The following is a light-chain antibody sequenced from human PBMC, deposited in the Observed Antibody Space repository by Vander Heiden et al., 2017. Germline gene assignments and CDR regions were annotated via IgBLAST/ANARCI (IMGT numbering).Light chain of an antibody. Sequence: DIVMTQSPESLAVSLGGRATIHCKYSQSVLSRSNNKNYLAWYQQKPGQPPKLLIYGASTRESGVPDRFSGSGSGTDFTLTISSLQAEDVAVYFCHQYFNTPRSFGQGTKVEIK. CDR1: QSVLSRSNNKNY. CDR2: GAS. J-gene: IGKJ1*01. V-gene: IGKV4-1*01. CDR3: HQYFNTPRS.